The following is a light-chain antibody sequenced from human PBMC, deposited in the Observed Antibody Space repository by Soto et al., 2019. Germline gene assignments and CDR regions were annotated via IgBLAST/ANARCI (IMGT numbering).Light chain of an antibody. CDR1: QSVSSN. CDR3: QQYNNWPRT. Sequence: EIVMTHSPATLSVSPGERATLSCGGSQSVSSNLAWYQQKPGQAPRLLIYGASTRATGIPARFSGSGSGTEFTLTISSLQSEDFAVYYCQQYNNWPRTFGQGTKVDIK. CDR2: GAS. V-gene: IGKV3-15*01. J-gene: IGKJ1*01.